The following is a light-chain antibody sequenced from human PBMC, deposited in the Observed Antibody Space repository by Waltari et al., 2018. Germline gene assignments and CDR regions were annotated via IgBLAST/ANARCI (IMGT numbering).Light chain of an antibody. V-gene: IGLV3-21*02. CDR2: DYT. Sequence: SYVLTQPPSVSVAPGQTATITCEESNIGSKTVHWYRQKPGQAPVVVVYDYTFRPSGIPERFSGSNAGRTATLTISRVEAGDEADYYCQVWDSSSKYVFGTGTKVTVL. J-gene: IGLJ1*01. CDR3: QVWDSSSKYV. CDR1: NIGSKT.